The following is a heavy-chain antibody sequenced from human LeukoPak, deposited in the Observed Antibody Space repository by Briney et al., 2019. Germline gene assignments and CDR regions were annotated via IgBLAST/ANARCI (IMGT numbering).Heavy chain of an antibody. CDR1: GFTFSSYA. D-gene: IGHD3-22*01. CDR3: AKEGDSSGYSRYFDY. Sequence: PGGSLRLSCAASGFTFSSYAMSWVRQAPGKGLEWVSAISGSGGSTYYADSVKGRFTISRDNSKNTLYLQMNSLRAEDTAVYYCAKEGDSSGYSRYFDYWCQGTLVTVSS. V-gene: IGHV3-23*01. J-gene: IGHJ4*02. CDR2: ISGSGGST.